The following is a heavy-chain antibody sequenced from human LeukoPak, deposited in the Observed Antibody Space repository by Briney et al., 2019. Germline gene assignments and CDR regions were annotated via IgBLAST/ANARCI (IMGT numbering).Heavy chain of an antibody. CDR2: ISWNSGSI. D-gene: IGHD3-22*01. CDR1: GFTFDDYA. CDR3: TRDIPNAGSYSSDYFDPEAGFDY. Sequence: GGSLRLSCAASGFTFDDYAMHWVRQAPRKGLEWVSGISWNSGSIGYADSVKGRFTISRDNTKNSLHLEMNSLRVEDMAVYYCTRDIPNAGSYSSDYFDPEAGFDYWGHGTLVTVSS. V-gene: IGHV3-9*03. J-gene: IGHJ5*01.